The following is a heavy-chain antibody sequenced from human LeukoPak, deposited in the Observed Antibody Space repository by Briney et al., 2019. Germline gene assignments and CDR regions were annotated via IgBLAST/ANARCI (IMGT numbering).Heavy chain of an antibody. CDR1: GFTFSSYR. J-gene: IGHJ4*02. CDR3: AKDSRRIQLWLDY. Sequence: GGSLRLSCAASGFTFSSYRMNWVRQAPGKGLEWVSSISSSSSYIYYADSVKGRFTISRDNAKNSLYLQMNSLRAEDTAVYYCAKDSRRIQLWLDYWGQGTLVTVSS. CDR2: ISSSSSYI. D-gene: IGHD5-18*01. V-gene: IGHV3-21*01.